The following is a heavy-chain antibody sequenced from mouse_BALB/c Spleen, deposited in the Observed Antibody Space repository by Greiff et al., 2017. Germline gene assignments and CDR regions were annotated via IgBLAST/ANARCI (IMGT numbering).Heavy chain of an antibody. CDR3: ARVLRLRVFAY. CDR2: ILPGSGST. D-gene: IGHD1-2*01. CDR1: GYTFSSYW. V-gene: IGHV1-9*01. J-gene: IGHJ3*01. Sequence: VQLVESGAELMKPGASVKISCKATGYTFSSYWIEWVKQRPGHGLEWIGEILPGSGSTNYNEKFKGKATFTADTSSNTAYMQLSSLTSEDSAVYYCARVLRLRVFAYWGQGTLVTVSA.